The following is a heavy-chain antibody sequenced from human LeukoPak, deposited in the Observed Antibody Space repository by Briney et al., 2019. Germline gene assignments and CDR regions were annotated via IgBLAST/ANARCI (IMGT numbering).Heavy chain of an antibody. CDR3: ARDVHGGAFDY. CDR2: INQDGSAK. D-gene: IGHD4-23*01. V-gene: IGHV3-7*01. J-gene: IGHJ4*02. CDR1: GFTFSQFG. Sequence: GGSLRLSCAGSGFTFSQFGIYWVRQAPGKGLEWVANINQDGSAKYYVDSVKGRFTFSRDNAMNSLFLQMNSLRAEDTAVYYCARDVHGGAFDYWGQGTLVTVSS.